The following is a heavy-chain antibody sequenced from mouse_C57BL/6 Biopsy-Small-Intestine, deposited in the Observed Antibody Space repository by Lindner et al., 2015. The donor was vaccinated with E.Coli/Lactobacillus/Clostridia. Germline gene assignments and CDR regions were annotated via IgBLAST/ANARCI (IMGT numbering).Heavy chain of an antibody. D-gene: IGHD1-1*01. J-gene: IGHJ1*03. V-gene: IGHV3-8*01. CDR2: ISYSGST. CDR3: ARYSRYGSSPLYWYFDV. Sequence: VQLQESGPGLANPPQTPSLTCSVTGYSITSDYWNWIRKFPGNKLEYMGYISYSGSTYYNPSLKSRISITRDTSKNQYYLQLSSVTTEDTATYYCARYSRYGSSPLYWYFDVWGTGTTVTVSS. CDR1: GYSITSDY.